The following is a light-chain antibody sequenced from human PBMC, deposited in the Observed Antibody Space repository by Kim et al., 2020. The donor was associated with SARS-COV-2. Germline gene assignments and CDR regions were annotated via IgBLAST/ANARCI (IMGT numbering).Light chain of an antibody. CDR2: GKN. V-gene: IGLV3-19*01. Sequence: SSELTQDPAVSVALGQTVRITCQGDSLRSYYASWYQQKPGQAPVLVIYGKNNRPSGIQDRFSGSSSGNTASLTITGAQAEDEADYYCNSRDSSCNHRWVI. CDR1: SLRSYY. J-gene: IGLJ3*02. CDR3: NSRDSSCNHRWV.